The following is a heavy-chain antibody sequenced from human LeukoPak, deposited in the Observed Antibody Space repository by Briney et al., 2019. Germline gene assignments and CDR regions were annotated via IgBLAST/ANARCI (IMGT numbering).Heavy chain of an antibody. D-gene: IGHD6-19*01. CDR3: ATGHSSGWFDY. V-gene: IGHV4-59*01. CDR2: ISYSATT. Sequence: SETLSLTCTVPGGSISGDYWSWIRQPPGKGLEWIGYISYSATTNYNPSLKSRVSFSIDTSKNQFSLKLTSVSAADTAVCFCATGHSSGWFDYWGQGTLVSVSS. CDR1: GGSISGDY. J-gene: IGHJ4*02.